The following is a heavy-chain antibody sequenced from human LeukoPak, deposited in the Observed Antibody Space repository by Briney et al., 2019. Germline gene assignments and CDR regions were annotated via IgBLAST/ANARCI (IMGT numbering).Heavy chain of an antibody. CDR2: ISSSSSYI. D-gene: IGHD6-19*01. V-gene: IGHV3-21*01. J-gene: IGHJ4*02. CDR1: GFTFSSYS. Sequence: GGSLRLSCAASGFTFSSYSMNWVRQAPGKGLEWVSSISSSSSYIYYADSVKGRFTISRDNAKNSLYLQMNSLRAEDTAVYYCAKDISSSGWYGHYFDYWGQGTLVTVSS. CDR3: AKDISSSGWYGHYFDY.